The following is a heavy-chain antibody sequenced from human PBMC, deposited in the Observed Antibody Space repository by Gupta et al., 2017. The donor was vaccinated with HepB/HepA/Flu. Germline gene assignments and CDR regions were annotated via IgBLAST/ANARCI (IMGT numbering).Heavy chain of an antibody. V-gene: IGHV3-20*04. J-gene: IGHJ6*02. Sequence: EALLMESGGRVIRPGASLRLSWDPPRFNFGDHGMSWVRHAPGKGLEWVSGITYNGGSTAYADSVKGRFTISRDNAENSLYLQMDRLRAEDTALYFCARGYNDIKAFYYGMDVWGQGTTVTVSS. CDR3: ARGYNDIKAFYYGMDV. CDR2: ITYNGGST. D-gene: IGHD3-10*01. CDR1: RFNFGDHG.